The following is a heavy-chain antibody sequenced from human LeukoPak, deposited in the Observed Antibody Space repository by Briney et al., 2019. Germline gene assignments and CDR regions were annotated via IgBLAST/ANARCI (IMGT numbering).Heavy chain of an antibody. CDR2: IQNDGNEK. D-gene: IGHD4-17*01. CDR3: AKRGTVTSNFEY. CDR1: GFTFSSHG. Sequence: PGGSLRLSCAASGFTFSSHGMHWVRQAPGKGLEWVAFIQNDGNEKYYAGSVKGRYTISRDNSKNTPYLQMNSLRTEDTADYYCAKRGTVTSNFEYWGQGTLVTVSS. J-gene: IGHJ4*02. V-gene: IGHV3-30*02.